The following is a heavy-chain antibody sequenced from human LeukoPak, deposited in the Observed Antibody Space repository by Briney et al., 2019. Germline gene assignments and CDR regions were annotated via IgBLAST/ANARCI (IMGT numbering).Heavy chain of an antibody. J-gene: IGHJ4*02. Sequence: GGSLRLSCAASGFTFSSYRMIWVRQAPGKGLEWVSSISSSSSYIYYADSVKGRFTISRDNAKNSLYLQMNSLRAEDTAVYYCARTIIAAPSFDYWGQGTLVTVSS. D-gene: IGHD6-13*01. CDR2: ISSSSSYI. CDR1: GFTFSSYR. V-gene: IGHV3-21*01. CDR3: ARTIIAAPSFDY.